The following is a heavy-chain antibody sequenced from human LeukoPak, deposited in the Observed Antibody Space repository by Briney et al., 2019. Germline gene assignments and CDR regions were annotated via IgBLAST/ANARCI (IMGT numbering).Heavy chain of an antibody. CDR3: AKQAYDSPRTDFDY. Sequence: GGSLRLSCAAFGFSFSSYAMSWVRQAPGKGLEWVSAISGSGVNPYYADSVKGRFTISRDNSEDTLHLQMNSLRAEDTAIYYCAKQAYDSPRTDFDYWGQGTLVTVSS. CDR1: GFSFSSYA. V-gene: IGHV3-23*01. CDR2: ISGSGVNP. D-gene: IGHD3-22*01. J-gene: IGHJ4*02.